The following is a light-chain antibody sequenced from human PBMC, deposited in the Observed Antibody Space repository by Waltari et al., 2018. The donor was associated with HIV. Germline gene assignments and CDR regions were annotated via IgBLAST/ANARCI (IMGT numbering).Light chain of an antibody. Sequence: QSVLTQPASVSGSPGQLISISCTGTDRELGLYNFVPWYQHLPGKAPPLIIYRGTARASGIASRFSASKSGNTASLSISGLQLEDEGDYYCTSYSYSHHFAFGGGTTLTVL. V-gene: IGLV2-14*01. CDR1: DRELGLYNF. CDR3: TSYSYSHHFA. CDR2: RGT. J-gene: IGLJ3*02.